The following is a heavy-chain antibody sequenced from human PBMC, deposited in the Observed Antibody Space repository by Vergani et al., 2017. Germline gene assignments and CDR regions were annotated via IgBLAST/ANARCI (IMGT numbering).Heavy chain of an antibody. V-gene: IGHV3-64*01. CDR1: GFTFSSYA. CDR3: SRDGRELLGGAFDI. J-gene: IGHJ3*02. Sequence: EVQLVESGGGLVQPGGSLRLSCAASGFTFSSYAMHWVRQAPGKGLEYVSAIGSNGGSTYYANSVKGRFTISRDNSKNTLYLQMGSLRAEDMAVYYCSRDGRELLGGAFDIWGQGTMVTVSS. D-gene: IGHD1-26*01. CDR2: IGSNGGST.